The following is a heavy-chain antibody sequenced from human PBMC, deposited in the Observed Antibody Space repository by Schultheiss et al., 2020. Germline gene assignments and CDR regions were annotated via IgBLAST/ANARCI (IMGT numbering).Heavy chain of an antibody. D-gene: IGHD4-17*01. Sequence: GGSMRLSCAASGFTFSSYGMHWVRQAPGKGLEWVAVISYDGSNKYYADSVKGRFTISRDNSKNTLYLQMNSLRAEDTAVYYCAKDLPPFGSVTTSGFDYWGPGTLVTVSS. CDR2: ISYDGSNK. V-gene: IGHV3-30*18. CDR3: AKDLPPFGSVTTSGFDY. J-gene: IGHJ4*02. CDR1: GFTFSSYG.